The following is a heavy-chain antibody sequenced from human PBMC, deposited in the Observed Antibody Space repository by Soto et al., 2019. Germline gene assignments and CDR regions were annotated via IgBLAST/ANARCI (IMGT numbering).Heavy chain of an antibody. CDR1: GFTFSSYA. Sequence: GGSLRLSCAASGFTFSSYAMSWVRQAPGKGLEWVSAISGSGGSTYYADSVKGRFTISRDNSKNTLYLQMNSLRAEDTAVYYCAKVWGGDYYDSSGYYYRRYYFDYWGQGTLVTVSS. CDR2: ISGSGGST. D-gene: IGHD3-22*01. J-gene: IGHJ4*02. V-gene: IGHV3-23*01. CDR3: AKVWGGDYYDSSGYYYRRYYFDY.